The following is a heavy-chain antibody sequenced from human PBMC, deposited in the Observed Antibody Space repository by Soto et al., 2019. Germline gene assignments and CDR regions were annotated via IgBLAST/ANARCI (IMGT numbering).Heavy chain of an antibody. CDR1: GGSISSYY. D-gene: IGHD3-22*01. J-gene: IGHJ3*02. CDR3: ARTYDGSGPNSGGYGFDI. V-gene: IGHV4-59*01. Sequence: KTSETLSLTCTVSGGSISSYYWSWIRQPPGKGLEWIGYIYYSGSTNYNPSLKSRVTISVDTSKNQFSLKLSSVTAADTAVYYCARTYDGSGPNSGGYGFDIWGQGTMVTVSS. CDR2: IYYSGST.